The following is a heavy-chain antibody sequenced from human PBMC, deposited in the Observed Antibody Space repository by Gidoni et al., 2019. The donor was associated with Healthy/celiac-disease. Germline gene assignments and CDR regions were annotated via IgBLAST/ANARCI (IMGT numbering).Heavy chain of an antibody. CDR1: GFTFSRYA. V-gene: IGHV3-23*01. CDR2: IRVSGGST. CDR3: AKVRRYCSSTSCYRNRYYYYYMDV. D-gene: IGHD2-2*01. J-gene: IGHJ6*03. Sequence: EVQLLESGGGLVQPGGSLRLSCAASGFTFSRYAMSWVCRAPGKGLEWGSAIRVSGGSTYYADSGKGRFTISRDNSKNTLYLQMNSLRAEDTAVYYCAKVRRYCSSTSCYRNRYYYYYMDVWGKGTTVTVSS.